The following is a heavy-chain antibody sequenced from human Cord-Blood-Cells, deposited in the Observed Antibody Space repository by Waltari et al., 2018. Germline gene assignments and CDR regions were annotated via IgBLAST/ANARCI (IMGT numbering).Heavy chain of an antibody. Sequence: QVPLVQSGAEVKKPGSSVKVSCKASGGTFSSYAISWVRQAPGQGLEWMGGIVPIFGTANDARKFQGGVTITADESTSTAYMELSSLRSEDTAVYYCAREYSSSSHAFDIWGQGTMVTVSS. CDR3: AREYSSSSHAFDI. D-gene: IGHD6-6*01. CDR2: IVPIFGTA. V-gene: IGHV1-69*01. J-gene: IGHJ3*02. CDR1: GGTFSSYA.